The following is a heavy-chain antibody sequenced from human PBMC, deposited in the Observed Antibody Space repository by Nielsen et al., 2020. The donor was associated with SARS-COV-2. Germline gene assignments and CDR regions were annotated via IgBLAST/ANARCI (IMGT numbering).Heavy chain of an antibody. CDR1: GGSISSYY. D-gene: IGHD3-3*01. CDR3: ARAQTSRITIFGVVGAFDI. V-gene: IGHV4-59*01. Sequence: ETLSLTCPVSGGSISSYYWSWIRQPPGKGLEWIGYIYYSGSTNYNPSLKSRVTISVDTSKNQFSLKLSSVTAADTAVYYCARAQTSRITIFGVVGAFDIWGQGTMVTVSS. J-gene: IGHJ3*02. CDR2: IYYSGST.